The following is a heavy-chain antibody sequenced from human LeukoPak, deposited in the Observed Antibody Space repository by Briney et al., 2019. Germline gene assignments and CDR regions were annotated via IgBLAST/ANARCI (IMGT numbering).Heavy chain of an antibody. J-gene: IGHJ4*02. CDR1: GYTFTSYD. V-gene: IGHV1-46*01. Sequence: ASVKVSCKASGYTFTSYDINWVRQAPGQGLEWMGIINPSGGSTSYAQKFQGRVTMTRDTSTSTVYMELSSLRSEDTAVYYCAIISPWSLHYWGQGTLVTVSS. D-gene: IGHD2-15*01. CDR2: INPSGGST. CDR3: AIISPWSLHY.